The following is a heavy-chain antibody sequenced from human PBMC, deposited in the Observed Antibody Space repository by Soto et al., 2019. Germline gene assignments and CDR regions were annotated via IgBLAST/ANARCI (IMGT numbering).Heavy chain of an antibody. CDR3: AKDSGGIGVTMVRGVCLN. CDR2: ISGSGGST. D-gene: IGHD3-10*01. CDR1: GFTFSSYA. J-gene: IGHJ4*02. Sequence: EVQLLESGGGLVQPGGSLRLSCAASGFTFSSYAMSWVRQAPGKGLEWVSAISGSGGSTYYADSVKGRFTISRDNSKNTLYLQMNGLRAGDTGVYYCAKDSGGIGVTMVRGVCLNWGQGTLVTVSS. V-gene: IGHV3-23*01.